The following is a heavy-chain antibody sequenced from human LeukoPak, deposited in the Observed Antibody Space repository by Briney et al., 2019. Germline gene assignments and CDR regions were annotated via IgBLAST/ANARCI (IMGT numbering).Heavy chain of an antibody. CDR1: GFTFTGHY. V-gene: IGHV1-2*02. D-gene: IGHD6-19*01. J-gene: IGHJ5*02. CDR2: INANTGVT. CDR3: ARDLRRRGNKYSSGWWVWFDP. Sequence: ASMKVSCKTSGFTFTGHYMHWLRQAPGQGLEWMGWINANTGVTHYAVKFQGRVTITRDTSISTVYMDLSSLQSDDTAVYYCARDLRRRGNKYSSGWWVWFDPWGQGTLVTVSS.